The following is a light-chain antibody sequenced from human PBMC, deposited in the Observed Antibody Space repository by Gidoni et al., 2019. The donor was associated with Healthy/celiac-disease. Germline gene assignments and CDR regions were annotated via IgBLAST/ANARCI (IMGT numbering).Light chain of an antibody. Sequence: QLVLTQSPSASASLGASVKLTCTLSSGHSSYAIACHQQQPEKGPRYLMKLNSDGSHSKGAGIPDRFSGSSSGAERYLTISSLQSEDEADYYCQTWGTGSWVFGGGTKLTVL. CDR1: SGHSSYA. J-gene: IGLJ3*02. CDR3: QTWGTGSWV. V-gene: IGLV4-69*01. CDR2: LNSDGSH.